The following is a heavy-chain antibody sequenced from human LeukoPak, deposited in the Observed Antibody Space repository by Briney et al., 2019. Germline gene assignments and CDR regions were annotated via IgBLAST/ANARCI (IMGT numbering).Heavy chain of an antibody. J-gene: IGHJ4*02. CDR1: GFTFSSYA. CDR3: ARDSRPTLEWLLPSLDY. CDR2: ISYDGSNK. Sequence: GGSLRLSCAASGFTFSSYAMHWVRQAPGKGLEWVAVISYDGSNKYYADSVKGRFTISRDNSKNTLYLQMNSLRAEDTAVYYCARDSRPTLEWLLPSLDYGGQGTLVTVSS. V-gene: IGHV3-30-3*01. D-gene: IGHD3-3*01.